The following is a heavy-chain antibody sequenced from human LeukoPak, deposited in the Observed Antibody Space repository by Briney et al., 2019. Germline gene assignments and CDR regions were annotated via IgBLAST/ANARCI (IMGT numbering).Heavy chain of an antibody. Sequence: PGGSLRLSCAASGFTLRSYRMDWVRPAPGKGVVWVHRINTDGSSTNYADSVKGRFTISRDNAKNTLYLQLNSLRAEDTAVYYCARVYGGNSVGFDYWGQGTLVTVSS. V-gene: IGHV3-74*01. CDR2: INTDGSST. CDR3: ARVYGGNSVGFDY. D-gene: IGHD4-23*01. CDR1: GFTLRSYR. J-gene: IGHJ4*02.